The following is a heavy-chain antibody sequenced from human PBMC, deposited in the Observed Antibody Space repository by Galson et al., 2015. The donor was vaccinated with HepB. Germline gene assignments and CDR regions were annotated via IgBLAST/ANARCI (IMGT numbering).Heavy chain of an antibody. J-gene: IGHJ5*02. Sequence: SLRLSCAASGFTFGDYAMSWVRQAPGKGLEWVGFIRSKAYGETTEYAASVKGRFTISRDDSKSIAYLQMNSLKTEDTAVYYCTRDREIAAAGNWFDPWGQGTLVTVSS. CDR3: TRDREIAAAGNWFDP. CDR2: IRSKAYGETT. CDR1: GFTFGDYA. V-gene: IGHV3-49*04. D-gene: IGHD6-13*01.